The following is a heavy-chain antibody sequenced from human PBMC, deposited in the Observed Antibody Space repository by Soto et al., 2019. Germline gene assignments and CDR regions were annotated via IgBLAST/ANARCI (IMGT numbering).Heavy chain of an antibody. J-gene: IGHJ4*02. CDR3: ARDQPVDY. V-gene: IGHV3-21*01. CDR1: GFTFSSYI. CDR2: ISSSSSYI. Sequence: GCSLRLSFGVSGFTFSSYIMNWVRQAPGKGLEWVSSISSSSSYIYYADSVKGRFTISRDNAKNSLYLQMNSLRAEDTAVYYCARDQPVDYWGQGTLVTVSS.